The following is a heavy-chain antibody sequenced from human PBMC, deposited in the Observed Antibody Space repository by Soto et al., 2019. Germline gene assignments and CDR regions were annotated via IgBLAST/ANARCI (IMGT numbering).Heavy chain of an antibody. CDR1: GYTFTGYY. V-gene: IGHV1-2*02. J-gene: IGHJ5*02. CDR2: INPNSGGT. Sequence: QVQLVQSGAEVQKPGASVKVSCNASGYTFTGYYMHWVRQAPGQGLEWMGWINPNSGGTNYAQKFQGRVTMTRDTSISTAYMELSRLRSDDTAVYYCARDLWFGAEDSWFDPWGQGTLVTVSS. D-gene: IGHD3-10*01. CDR3: ARDLWFGAEDSWFDP.